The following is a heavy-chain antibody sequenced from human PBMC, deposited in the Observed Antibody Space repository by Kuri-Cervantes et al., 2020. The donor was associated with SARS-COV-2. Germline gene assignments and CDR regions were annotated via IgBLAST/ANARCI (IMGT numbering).Heavy chain of an antibody. Sequence: GESLKISCAASGFNFSDYYMSWIRQAPGKGLEWVAHISSTSGNYIYYADSVKGRFTISRDNAKNTLYLQMNSLRAEDTAVYYCARDRDCSSTSCPDAFDIWGQGTMVTVSS. D-gene: IGHD2-2*01. CDR3: ARDRDCSSTSCPDAFDI. V-gene: IGHV3-11*04. CDR1: GFNFSDYY. J-gene: IGHJ3*02. CDR2: ISSTSGNYI.